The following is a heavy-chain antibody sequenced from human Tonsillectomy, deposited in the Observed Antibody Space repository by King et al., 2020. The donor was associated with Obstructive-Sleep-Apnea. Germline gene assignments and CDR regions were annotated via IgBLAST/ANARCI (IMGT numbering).Heavy chain of an antibody. CDR2: ISSGGSTI. CDR3: AKGSGSLLYYYYGMDV. J-gene: IGHJ6*02. V-gene: IGHV3-11*01. CDR1: GFTFSDYY. D-gene: IGHD3-10*01. Sequence: QLVQSGGGLVKPGGSLKLSCAASGFTFSDYYMTWIRQAPGKGLEWISYISSGGSTIYYADSVKGRFTISRDDAKNSLYLQMNSLRAEDTAVYYCAKGSGSLLYYYYGMDVWGQGTTVTVSS.